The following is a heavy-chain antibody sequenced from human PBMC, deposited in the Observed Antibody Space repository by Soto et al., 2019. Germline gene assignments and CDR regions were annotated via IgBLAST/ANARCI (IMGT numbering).Heavy chain of an antibody. CDR1: GYAFTTYG. J-gene: IGHJ4*02. V-gene: IGHV1-18*01. D-gene: IGHD3-10*01. CDR3: ARGRYGAY. CDR2: SSAHNGNT. Sequence: QVHLVQSGAEVKKPGASVKVSCQGSGYAFTTYGITWVRQAPGQGLERMGWSSAHNGNTNYAQKLQGRVTVTRDTSTSTAYMERRSLRYDDTAVYYCARGRYGAYWGQGALVTVSS.